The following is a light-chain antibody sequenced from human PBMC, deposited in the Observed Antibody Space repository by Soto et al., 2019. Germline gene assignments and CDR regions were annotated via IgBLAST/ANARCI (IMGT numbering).Light chain of an antibody. CDR2: KAS. CDR3: QQYNSYSVT. V-gene: IGKV1-5*03. Sequence: DIQMTQSPSTRSASVGDRVTITCRASQSISSGLDWYQQKPGKAPKLLIYKASSLESGVPSRVSVSGSGTEFTLTISSLQPDDFAPYYCQQYNSYSVTFGQGTKVEIK. J-gene: IGKJ1*01. CDR1: QSISSG.